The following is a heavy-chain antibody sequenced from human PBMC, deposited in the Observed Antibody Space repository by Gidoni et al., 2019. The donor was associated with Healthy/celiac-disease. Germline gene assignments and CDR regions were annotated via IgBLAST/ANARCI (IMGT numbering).Heavy chain of an antibody. Sequence: EVQLVESGGGLVQPGRSLRISCAASGCTFDDYAMLWFRQAPGKGVELVSGISWNSGSIGYADSVKGRFTISRDNAKNSLYLQMNSLRAEDTALYYCAKDYTIFGEGVAFDIWGQGTMVTVSS. J-gene: IGHJ3*02. D-gene: IGHD3-3*01. CDR2: ISWNSGSI. V-gene: IGHV3-9*01. CDR1: GCTFDDYA. CDR3: AKDYTIFGEGVAFDI.